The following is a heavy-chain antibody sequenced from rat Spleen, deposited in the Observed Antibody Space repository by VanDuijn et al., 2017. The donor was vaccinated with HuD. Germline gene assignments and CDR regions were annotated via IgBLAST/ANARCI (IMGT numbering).Heavy chain of an antibody. CDR1: GFTFSDYG. CDR2: ISFNGVST. J-gene: IGHJ2*01. Sequence: EVQLVESGGGLVQPGRSMKLSCAASGFTFSDYGMVWVLQAPTKGLEWVASISFNGVSTYYRDSVKGRFTISRDNAKSTLYLQMESLRSEDTATYYCARSVFDYWGQGVMVTVSS. V-gene: IGHV5-20*01. CDR3: ARSVFDY.